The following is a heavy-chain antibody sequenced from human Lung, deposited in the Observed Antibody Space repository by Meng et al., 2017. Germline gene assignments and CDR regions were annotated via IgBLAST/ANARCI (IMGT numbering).Heavy chain of an antibody. CDR1: GFTFSSYW. D-gene: IGHD6-13*01. J-gene: IGHJ4*02. CDR2: INSDGSST. CDR3: ARGGWYSSSSRVDY. Sequence: EVLLVESGGGLVKPGGSLSLSCAASGFTFSSYWMHWVRQAPGKGLVWVSRINSDGSSTSYADSMKGQFTISRDNAKNTLYLQMNSLRAEDMAVYYCARGGWYSSSSRVDYWGQGTLVTVSS. V-gene: IGHV3/OR16-13*01.